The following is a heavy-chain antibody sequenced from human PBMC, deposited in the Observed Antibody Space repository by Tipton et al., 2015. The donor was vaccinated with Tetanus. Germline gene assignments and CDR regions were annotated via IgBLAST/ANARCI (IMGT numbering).Heavy chain of an antibody. CDR3: ARANYEFPNKGPFDF. CDR2: SHYSGST. D-gene: IGHD3-3*01. Sequence: TLSLTCTVSGGSVSGGDYHWSWIRQPPGRGLEWIGYSHYSGSTSSNPSLKSRVTISLDTSKNQFSLKLTSVTAADTAVYYCARANYEFPNKGPFDFWGQGLLVLVSS. V-gene: IGHV4-61*08. J-gene: IGHJ4*02. CDR1: GGSVSGGDYH.